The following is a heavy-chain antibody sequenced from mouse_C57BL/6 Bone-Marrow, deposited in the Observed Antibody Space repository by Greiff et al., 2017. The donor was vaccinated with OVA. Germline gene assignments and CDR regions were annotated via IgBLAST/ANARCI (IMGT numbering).Heavy chain of an antibody. CDR2: IDPETGGT. J-gene: IGHJ3*01. CDR1: GYTFTDYE. CDR3: TRQLRLRGWFAY. V-gene: IGHV1-15*01. D-gene: IGHD3-2*02. Sequence: QVQLQQSGAELVRPGASVTLSCKASGYTFTDYEMNWVKQTPVHGLEWIGAIDPETGGTAYNQKFKGKAILTADKSSSTAYMELRSLTSEDSAVYYCTRQLRLRGWFAYWGQGTLVTVSA.